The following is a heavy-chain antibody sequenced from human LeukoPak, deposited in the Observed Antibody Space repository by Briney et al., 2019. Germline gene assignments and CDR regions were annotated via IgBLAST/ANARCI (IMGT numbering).Heavy chain of an antibody. V-gene: IGHV4-61*02. CDR2: IYTSGST. D-gene: IGHD3-9*01. CDR3: ASQPHRSNDILTGYPRPRGDFFDY. Sequence: SQTLSLTCTVSGGSISSGSYYWSWIRQPAGKGLEWIGRIYTSGSTNYNPSLKSRVTISVDTSKNQFSLKLSSVTAADTAVYYCASQPHRSNDILTGYPRPRGDFFDYWGQGTLVTVSS. J-gene: IGHJ4*02. CDR1: GGSISSGSYY.